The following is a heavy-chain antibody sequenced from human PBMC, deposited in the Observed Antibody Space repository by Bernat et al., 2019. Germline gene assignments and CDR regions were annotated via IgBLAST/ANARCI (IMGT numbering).Heavy chain of an antibody. CDR2: ISGSGGST. D-gene: IGHD3-3*01. CDR3: AKCRTYYDFWSGYYAPGAFDY. Sequence: EVQLLESGGGLVQPGGSLRLSCAASGFTFSSYAMSWVRQAPGKGLEWVSAISGSGGSTYYADSVKGRFTISRDNSKNTLCLQMNSLRAEDTAVYYCAKCRTYYDFWSGYYAPGAFDYWGQGTLVTVSS. J-gene: IGHJ4*02. CDR1: GFTFSSYA. V-gene: IGHV3-23*01.